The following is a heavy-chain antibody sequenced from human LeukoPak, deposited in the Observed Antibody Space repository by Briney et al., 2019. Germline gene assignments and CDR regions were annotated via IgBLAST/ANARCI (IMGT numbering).Heavy chain of an antibody. CDR2: IYYSGST. CDR1: GGSISSYY. CDR3: ARLKGYSVSYRFDY. J-gene: IGHJ4*02. D-gene: IGHD1-26*01. Sequence: SETLSLTCTVSGGSISSYYWSWIRQPPGKGLEWIGYIYYSGSTNYNPSLKSRVTISVDTSKNQFSLRLTSVTAADTAVYYCARLKGYSVSYRFDYWGQGTLVTVSS. V-gene: IGHV4-59*01.